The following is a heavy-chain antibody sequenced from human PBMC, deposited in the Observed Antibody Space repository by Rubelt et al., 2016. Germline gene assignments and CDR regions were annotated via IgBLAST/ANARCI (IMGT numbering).Heavy chain of an antibody. CDR2: MNASGGST. CDR3: ARSPRYDFEDNWFDP. Sequence: QVQLVQSGAEVKKPGASVKVSCKESGYTFTSYYMHWVRQAPGQGLEWVGIMNASGGSTSYAPDSQGRVTWTRYTSLSTVYVELTSLRSEGTAVYYCARSPRYDFEDNWFDPWGQGTLVTVSS. CDR1: GYTFTSYY. V-gene: IGHV1-46*01. J-gene: IGHJ5*02. D-gene: IGHD3-3*01.